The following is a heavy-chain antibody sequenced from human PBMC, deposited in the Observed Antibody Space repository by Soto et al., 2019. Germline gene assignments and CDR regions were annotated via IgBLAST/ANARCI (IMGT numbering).Heavy chain of an antibody. V-gene: IGHV1-2*02. Sequence: QVQLVQSGAEVKKPGASVKVSCKASGYTLTDYFLHWVRQAPGQGLEWMGWMNPKSGDTNYAQKFQDRVTMTRDTSTSTAYMELSRLRFYDTAVYYCARDMQGWGGYWGQGTLVTVSS. J-gene: IGHJ4*02. CDR1: GYTLTDYF. CDR3: ARDMQGWGGY. D-gene: IGHD3-16*01. CDR2: MNPKSGDT.